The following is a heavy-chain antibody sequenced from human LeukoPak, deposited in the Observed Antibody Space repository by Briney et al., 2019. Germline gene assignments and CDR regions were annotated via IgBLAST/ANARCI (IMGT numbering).Heavy chain of an antibody. D-gene: IGHD5-18*01. V-gene: IGHV4-59*08. Sequence: TSETLSLTCTVSGGSISSYYWSWIRQPPGKGLEWIGYIYYSGSTNYNPSLKSRVTISVDTSKNQFSLKLSSVTAADTAVYYCARLPFRGYSKGYYFDYWGQGTLVTVSS. CDR3: ARLPFRGYSKGYYFDY. CDR2: IYYSGST. CDR1: GGSISSYY. J-gene: IGHJ4*02.